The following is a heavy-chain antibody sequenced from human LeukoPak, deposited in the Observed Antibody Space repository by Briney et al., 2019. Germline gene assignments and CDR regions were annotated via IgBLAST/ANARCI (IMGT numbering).Heavy chain of an antibody. CDR3: ARGRPHHYYDAINYLYYFDV. D-gene: IGHD3-22*01. Sequence: SETLSLTCAASGGSITSSNWWSWVRQPPGKGLEWIGEVSHAGNTNYNPSLKSRVTISVDKSKNQFSLNLSSVTATDTAVYYCARGRPHHYYDAINYLYYFDVWGQGTLVAVSS. CDR1: GGSITSSNW. V-gene: IGHV4-4*02. CDR2: VSHAGNT. J-gene: IGHJ4*02.